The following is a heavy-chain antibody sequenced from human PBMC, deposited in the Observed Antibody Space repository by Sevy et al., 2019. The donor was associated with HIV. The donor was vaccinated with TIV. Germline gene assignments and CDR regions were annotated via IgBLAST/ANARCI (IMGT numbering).Heavy chain of an antibody. Sequence: ASVKVSCKASGYSFTSYEIHWVRQAPGQGLEWMGINNPSGGSTSYAQKFQDRVTMIRDTSTTTVYMELGSLRSEDTAVYFCARRRACGGDCYYYDFWGQGTLVTVSS. V-gene: IGHV1-46*01. CDR2: NNPSGGST. D-gene: IGHD2-21*02. J-gene: IGHJ4*02. CDR3: ARRRACGGDCYYYDF. CDR1: GYSFTSYE.